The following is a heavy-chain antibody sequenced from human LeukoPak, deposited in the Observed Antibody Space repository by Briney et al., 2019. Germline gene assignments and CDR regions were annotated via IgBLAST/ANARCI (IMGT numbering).Heavy chain of an antibody. V-gene: IGHV1-2*06. CDR2: MNPNSGGR. D-gene: IGHD3-10*01. Sequence: ASVKVSCKASGYTFTGYYMHWVRQAPGQAREGLGRMNPNSGGRDYAKKLPGRVTMTRDTSISTAYIEMSRLRSDDTAVYYCARDGLLWFGELLNYYMDVWGKGTTVTVSS. CDR3: ARDGLLWFGELLNYYMDV. J-gene: IGHJ6*03. CDR1: GYTFTGYY.